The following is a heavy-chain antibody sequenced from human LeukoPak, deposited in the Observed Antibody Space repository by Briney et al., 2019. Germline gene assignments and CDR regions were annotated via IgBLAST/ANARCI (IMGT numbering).Heavy chain of an antibody. CDR2: ISGSSGST. CDR1: GFTSNNYA. CDR3: ARQRTVGVTGYYFAY. Sequence: GGSLRLSCAASGFTSNNYAMSWVRQAPGKGLEWDSSISGSSGSTYYADSVKGRFTISRDNSKNTVSLQMNSLRVEDTAVYYCARQRTVGVTGYYFAYWGQGTLVTVSS. J-gene: IGHJ4*02. D-gene: IGHD1-26*01. V-gene: IGHV3-23*01.